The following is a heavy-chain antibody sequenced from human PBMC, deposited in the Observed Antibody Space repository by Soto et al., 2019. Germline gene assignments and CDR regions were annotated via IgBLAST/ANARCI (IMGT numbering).Heavy chain of an antibody. Sequence: EVQLLESGGGLVQPGGSLRLSCAASGFTLTSYAVSWVRQAPGKGLEWISTITGGSGSTYYADSVKGRFTISRDNSKNTLYLQMNSLRAEDTAVYYCVKDFSPGYYAFDIWGQGTMVTVSS. CDR2: ITGGSGST. D-gene: IGHD3-22*01. V-gene: IGHV3-23*01. CDR1: GFTLTSYA. CDR3: VKDFSPGYYAFDI. J-gene: IGHJ3*02.